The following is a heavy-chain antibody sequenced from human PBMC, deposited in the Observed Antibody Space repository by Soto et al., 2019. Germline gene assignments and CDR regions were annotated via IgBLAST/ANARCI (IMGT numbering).Heavy chain of an antibody. CDR2: IGTAGDT. J-gene: IGHJ3*02. CDR1: GFTFSNYY. D-gene: IGHD6-19*01. CDR3: ARGLVVAGTWDAFDI. V-gene: IGHV3-13*01. Sequence: EVQLVESGGGLVQPGGSLRLSCEASGFTFSNYYMHWVRQPTGKGLEWVSSIGTAGDTYYPGYVRGRFDISIGNAKNSLYLQMNSLRAGDTAMYYCARGLVVAGTWDAFDIWGQGTMVTVSS.